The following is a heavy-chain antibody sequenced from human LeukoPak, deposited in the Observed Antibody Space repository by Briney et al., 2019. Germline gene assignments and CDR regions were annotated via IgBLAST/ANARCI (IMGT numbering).Heavy chain of an antibody. Sequence: SQTLSLTCAISGDSVSSNSAAWNWIRQSPSRGPEWLGRTYYRSKWYNDYAVSVKSRITINPDTSKNQFSLQLNSVTPEDTAVYYCAREDMGGYSYGSAGDAFDIWGQGTMVTVSS. CDR2: TYYRSKWYN. D-gene: IGHD5-18*01. CDR1: GDSVSSNSAA. V-gene: IGHV6-1*01. CDR3: AREDMGGYSYGSAGDAFDI. J-gene: IGHJ3*02.